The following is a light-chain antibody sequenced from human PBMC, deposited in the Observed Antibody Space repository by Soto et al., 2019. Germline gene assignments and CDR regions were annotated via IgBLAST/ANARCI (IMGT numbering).Light chain of an antibody. J-gene: IGLJ2*01. V-gene: IGLV3-21*04. CDR2: YDF. CDR1: NIGDKA. CDR3: QVWDTTLAQPI. Sequence: SYVLTQRPSVSVAPEKTARITCGGANIGDKAVHWFQQRPGQAPLLVIYYDFERPSGIPDRFSGSNSGNTATLTISRVEAGDEADYFCQVWDTTLAQPIFGGGTQLTVL.